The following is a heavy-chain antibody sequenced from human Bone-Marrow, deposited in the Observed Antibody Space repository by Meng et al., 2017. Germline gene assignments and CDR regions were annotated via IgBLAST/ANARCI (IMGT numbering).Heavy chain of an antibody. D-gene: IGHD1-7*01. J-gene: IGHJ4*02. CDR1: GDSISTDIW. CDR2: VYHRGDT. V-gene: IGHV4-4*02. CDR3: GRDQGRELINH. Sequence: QLQESGPGLVKPSVTLSLTCTASGDSISTDIWWSWVRQPPGKGLEWIGEVYHRGDTNYNPSLKRRVDISVDKSKHQFYLSLFSVTAADTAVYYCGRDQGRELINHWGQGTLVTVSS.